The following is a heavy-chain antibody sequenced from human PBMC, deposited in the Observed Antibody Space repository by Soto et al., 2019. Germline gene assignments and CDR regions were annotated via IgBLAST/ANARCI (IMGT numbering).Heavy chain of an antibody. Sequence: GGSLRLSCAASGFTVSSNYMSWVRQAPGKGLEWVSVIYSGGSTYYADSVKGRFTISRDNSKNTLYLQMNSLRVEDTAVYYCARSGSYEYFQHWGQGTLVTVSS. CDR1: GFTVSSNY. J-gene: IGHJ1*01. V-gene: IGHV3-53*01. CDR2: IYSGGST. D-gene: IGHD1-26*01. CDR3: ARSGSYEYFQH.